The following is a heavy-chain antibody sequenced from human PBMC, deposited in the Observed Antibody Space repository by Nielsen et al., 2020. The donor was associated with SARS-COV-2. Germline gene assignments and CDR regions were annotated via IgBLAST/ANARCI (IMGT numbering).Heavy chain of an antibody. CDR3: AKLTGYGGNPYYFDY. V-gene: IGHV3-11*01. D-gene: IGHD4-23*01. CDR2: ISSSGSTI. CDR1: GFTFSDYY. J-gene: IGHJ4*02. Sequence: GESLKISCAASGFTFSDYYMSWIRQAPGKGLEWVSYISSSGSTIYYADSVKGRFTISRDNAKNSLYLQMNSLRAEDTAVYYCAKLTGYGGNPYYFDYWGQGTLVTVSS.